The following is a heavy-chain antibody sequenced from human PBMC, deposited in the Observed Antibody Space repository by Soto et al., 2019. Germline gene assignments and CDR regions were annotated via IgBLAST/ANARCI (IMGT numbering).Heavy chain of an antibody. J-gene: IGHJ6*02. CDR1: GYTFTSYG. Sequence: QVQLVQSGAEVKKPGASVKVSFKASGYTFTSYGISWVRQAPGQWLECMGWISAYNGNTNYAQKLQGRVTMTTDTSTSTAYMELRSLRSDDTAVYYCARRGGIAAAGAHYYYGMDVWGQGTTVTVSS. CDR2: ISAYNGNT. D-gene: IGHD6-13*01. V-gene: IGHV1-18*01. CDR3: ARRGGIAAAGAHYYYGMDV.